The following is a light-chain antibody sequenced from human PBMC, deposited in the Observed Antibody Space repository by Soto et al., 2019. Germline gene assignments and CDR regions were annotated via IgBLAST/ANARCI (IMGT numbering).Light chain of an antibody. V-gene: IGLV1-40*01. CDR1: SSNIGAGYD. Sequence: QSVLTQPPSVSGAPGQRVTISCTGSSSNIGAGYDVHWYQQLPGTAPKLLIYGNSNRPSGVPDRFSGSKSGTSASLTITGLQAEDEADYYGQSYYSSRSVDVFGTGTKLTVL. CDR2: GNS. CDR3: QSYYSSRSVDV. J-gene: IGLJ1*01.